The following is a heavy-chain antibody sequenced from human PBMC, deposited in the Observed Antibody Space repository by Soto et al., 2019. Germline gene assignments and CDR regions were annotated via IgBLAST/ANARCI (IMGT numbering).Heavy chain of an antibody. Sequence: SETLSLTCAVYGGSCSGYYWSWIRQPPGKGLEWIGEINHSGSTNYNPSLKSRVTISVDTSKNQFSLKLSSVTAADTAVYYCASREDKYYDILTGPFSYYYYGMDVWGQGTTVTVSS. CDR3: ASREDKYYDILTGPFSYYYYGMDV. V-gene: IGHV4-34*01. J-gene: IGHJ6*02. D-gene: IGHD3-9*01. CDR1: GGSCSGYY. CDR2: INHSGST.